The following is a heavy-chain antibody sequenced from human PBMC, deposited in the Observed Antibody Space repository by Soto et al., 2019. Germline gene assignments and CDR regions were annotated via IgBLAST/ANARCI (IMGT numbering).Heavy chain of an antibody. CDR3: ARDLALRRDGYNYFDY. Sequence: QVQLVQSGAEVKKPGALVKVSCKASGYTFTSYAMHWVRQAPGQRLEWMGWINAGNGNTKYSQKFQGRVTITRDTSASTAYMELSSLRSEDTAVYYCARDLALRRDGYNYFDYWGQGTLVTVSS. J-gene: IGHJ4*02. V-gene: IGHV1-3*01. D-gene: IGHD5-12*01. CDR1: GYTFTSYA. CDR2: INAGNGNT.